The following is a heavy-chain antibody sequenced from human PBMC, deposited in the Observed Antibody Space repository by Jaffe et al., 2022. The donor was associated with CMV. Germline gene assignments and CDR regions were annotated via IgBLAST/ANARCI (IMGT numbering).Heavy chain of an antibody. CDR2: IWYDGSNK. CDR3: AREGLWSSGLYGGSDYYYGMDV. V-gene: IGHV3-33*01. Sequence: QVQLVESGGGVVQPGRSLRLSCAASGFTFSTYGMQWVRQAPGKGLEWVAIIWYDGSNKFYADSVKGRFTISRDNSKNTLYLQMNSLRGEDTAVYYCAREGLWSSGLYGGSDYYYGMDVWGQGTTVTVSS. D-gene: IGHD6-19*01. J-gene: IGHJ6*02. CDR1: GFTFSTYG.